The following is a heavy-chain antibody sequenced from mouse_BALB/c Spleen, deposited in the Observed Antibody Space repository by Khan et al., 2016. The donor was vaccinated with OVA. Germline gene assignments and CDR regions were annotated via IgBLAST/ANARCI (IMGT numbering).Heavy chain of an antibody. V-gene: IGHV1S81*02. CDR1: GYTFSSYY. D-gene: IGHD2-2*01. J-gene: IGHJ3*01. Sequence: QVQLKQSGAELVKPGASVKLSCKASGYTFSSYYMYWVKQRPGQGLEWIGEINPNDGGTNFNDKFKSKATLTVDKSSSTAYIQLSSLTSEDSAAYFCIRSGYGSFAYWGQGTLVTVSA. CDR3: IRSGYGSFAY. CDR2: INPNDGGT.